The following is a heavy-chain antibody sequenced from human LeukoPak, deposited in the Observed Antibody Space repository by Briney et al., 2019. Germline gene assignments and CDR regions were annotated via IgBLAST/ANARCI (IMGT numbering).Heavy chain of an antibody. D-gene: IGHD2-2*01. CDR2: INSDGSST. CDR1: GFIFSSYW. CDR3: ARRVVVPAAPYYFDY. V-gene: IGHV3-74*01. J-gene: IGHJ4*02. Sequence: EGSLRLSCAASGFIFSSYWMHWVRQAPGKGLVWVSRINSDGSSTSYAGSVKGRFTISRDNAKNTLYLQMNSLRAEDTAVYYCARRVVVPAAPYYFDYWGQGTLVTVSS.